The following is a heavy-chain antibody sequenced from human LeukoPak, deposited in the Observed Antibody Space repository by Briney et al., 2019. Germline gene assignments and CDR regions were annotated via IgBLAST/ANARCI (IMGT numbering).Heavy chain of an antibody. CDR1: GGSFSGYY. J-gene: IGHJ4*02. Sequence: SETLSLTCAVYGGSFSGYYWSWIRQPPGKGLEWIGEINHRGSTNYNPSLKSRVTISVDTSKNQFSLKLSSVTAADTAVYYCASRYDFWSGDYWGQGTLVTVSS. D-gene: IGHD3-3*01. CDR3: ASRYDFWSGDY. V-gene: IGHV4-34*01. CDR2: INHRGST.